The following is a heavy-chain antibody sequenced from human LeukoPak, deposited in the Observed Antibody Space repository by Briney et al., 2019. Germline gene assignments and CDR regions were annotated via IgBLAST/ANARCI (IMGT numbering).Heavy chain of an antibody. CDR3: AKDRQDYEDNMDV. J-gene: IGHJ6*03. CDR1: GFTFDDYA. CDR2: ISWNSGSI. Sequence: GGSLRLSCAASGFTFDDYAMHWVRQAPGKGLEWVSGISWNSGSIGYADSVKGRFTISRDNAKNSLYLQMNSLRAEDTALYYCAKDRQDYEDNMDVWDRGLTITVSS. V-gene: IGHV3-9*01. D-gene: IGHD4-17*01.